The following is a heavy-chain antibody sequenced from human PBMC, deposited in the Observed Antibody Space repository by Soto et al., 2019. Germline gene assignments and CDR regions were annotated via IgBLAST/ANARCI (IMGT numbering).Heavy chain of an antibody. CDR3: ARTRDNNINYYYALDV. V-gene: IGHV4-4*07. D-gene: IGHD1-20*01. J-gene: IGHJ6*02. CDR1: GGSISSYY. Sequence: SETLSLTCTVSGGSISSYYWSWIRQPAGKGLEWIGRIYTSGSTNYNPSLKSRVTMSVDTSKNQFSLKLSSVTAADTAVYYCARTRDNNINYYYALDVWGPGTTVTVS. CDR2: IYTSGST.